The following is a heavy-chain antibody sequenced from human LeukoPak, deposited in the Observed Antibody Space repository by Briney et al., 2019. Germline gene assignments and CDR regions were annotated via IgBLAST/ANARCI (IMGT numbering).Heavy chain of an antibody. Sequence: ASVKVSCKASGYTFTCYYMHWVRQAPGQGLEWMGWINPNSGGTNYAQKFQGRVTMTRDTSISTAYMELSRLRSDDTAVYYCARDSGYCSSTSCYAFDIWGQGTMVTVSS. D-gene: IGHD2-2*01. CDR2: INPNSGGT. CDR1: GYTFTCYY. J-gene: IGHJ3*02. V-gene: IGHV1-2*02. CDR3: ARDSGYCSSTSCYAFDI.